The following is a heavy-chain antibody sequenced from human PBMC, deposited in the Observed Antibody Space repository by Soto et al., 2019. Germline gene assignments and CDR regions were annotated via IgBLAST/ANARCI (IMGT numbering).Heavy chain of an antibody. CDR3: TSFIELRGTLFYY. D-gene: IGHD1-7*01. CDR1: GFSFKDAW. Sequence: EVQLVESGGGFVESGGSLRLSCAASGFSFKDAWMTWVRQAPGKGLEWVGRINSSTDGGTADYGAAVKGRFTMSRDDSKDTRYLYMDGRKMKSTGVYLYTSFIELRGTLFYY. J-gene: IGHJ6*01. CDR2: INSSTDGGTA. V-gene: IGHV3-15*07.